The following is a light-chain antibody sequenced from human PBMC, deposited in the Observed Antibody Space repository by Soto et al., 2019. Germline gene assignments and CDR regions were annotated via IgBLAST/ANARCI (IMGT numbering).Light chain of an antibody. V-gene: IGLV1-44*01. Sequence: QSVLTQPPSVSGTPGLRVNISCSGGISNIGKDTVNWYQQLPGTAPKLLMFNDDKRPSGVPDRFSGSKSGTSATLAITGLQTGDEGDYSCGAWDSSLDVYVFGGGTKLTVL. CDR1: ISNIGKDT. J-gene: IGLJ1*01. CDR3: GAWDSSLDVYV. CDR2: NDD.